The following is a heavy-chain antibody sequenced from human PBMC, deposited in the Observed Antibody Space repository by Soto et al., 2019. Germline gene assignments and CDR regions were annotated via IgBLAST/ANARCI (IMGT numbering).Heavy chain of an antibody. CDR3: AKTPIKNTVTHYFDY. Sequence: EVQLLESGGGLIQLGGYLRLSCADSGFTFSNYAMSWIRQAPGKGLEWVANINGDAGTTYYADSVEGRFSVSRDNSDTTLFLQMSSLRAEDTAVYYCAKTPIKNTVTHYFDYWGQGALVTVSS. V-gene: IGHV3-23*01. D-gene: IGHD4-17*01. CDR1: GFTFSNYA. CDR2: INGDAGTT. J-gene: IGHJ4*02.